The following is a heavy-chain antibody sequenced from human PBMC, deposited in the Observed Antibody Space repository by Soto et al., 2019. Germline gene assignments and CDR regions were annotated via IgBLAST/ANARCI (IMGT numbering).Heavy chain of an antibody. CDR2: ISTYNGDT. V-gene: IGHV1-18*01. J-gene: IGHJ5*02. Sequence: ASVKVSFKASGYTFTSYGISWLRQAPGQGLEWMGWISTYNGDTNYAQQLQGRVTMTTDTSTSTAYMELRSLRSDDTAVYYCARKYSSSSWFDPWGQGTLVTVSS. CDR3: ARKYSSSSWFDP. CDR1: GYTFTSYG. D-gene: IGHD6-6*01.